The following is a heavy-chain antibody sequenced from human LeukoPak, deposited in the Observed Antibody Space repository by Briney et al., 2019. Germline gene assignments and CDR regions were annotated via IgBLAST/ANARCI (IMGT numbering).Heavy chain of an antibody. CDR3: AWVRIGYYYDSGGPIFQH. Sequence: KPSQTLSLTCTVSRGSISGGGYYWSWIRQHPGKGLEWIGYIYYSGSTYYNPSLKSRVTISVDTSKNQFSLKLSSVTAADTAVYYCAWVRIGYYYDSGGPIFQHWGQGTLVTVSS. D-gene: IGHD3-22*01. CDR1: RGSISGGGYY. J-gene: IGHJ1*01. CDR2: IYYSGST. V-gene: IGHV4-31*03.